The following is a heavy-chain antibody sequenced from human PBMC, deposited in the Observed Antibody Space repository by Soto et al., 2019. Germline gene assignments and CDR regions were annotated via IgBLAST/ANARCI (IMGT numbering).Heavy chain of an antibody. CDR2: IIPIFGTA. D-gene: IGHD6-6*01. CDR3: ARYSSFSRPSTYYYYGMDV. Sequence: ASVKVSCKASGGTFSSYAISWVRQAPGQGLEWMGGIIPIFGTANYAQKFQGRVTITADESTSTAYMELSSRRSEDTAVYYCARYSSFSRPSTYYYYGMDVWGQGTTVTVSS. V-gene: IGHV1-69*13. J-gene: IGHJ6*02. CDR1: GGTFSSYA.